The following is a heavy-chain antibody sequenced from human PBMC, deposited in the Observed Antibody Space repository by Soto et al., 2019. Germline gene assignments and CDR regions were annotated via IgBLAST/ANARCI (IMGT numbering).Heavy chain of an antibody. CDR2: ISSSSSTI. CDR1: GFTFSSYS. CDR3: ARGFDILTGLYFQH. V-gene: IGHV3-48*01. D-gene: IGHD3-9*01. Sequence: HPGGSLRLSCAASGFTFSSYSMNWVRQAPGKGLEWVSYISSSSSTIYYADSVTGRFAISRDNAKNSLYLQMNSLRAEDTAVYYCARGFDILTGLYFQHWGQGT. J-gene: IGHJ1*01.